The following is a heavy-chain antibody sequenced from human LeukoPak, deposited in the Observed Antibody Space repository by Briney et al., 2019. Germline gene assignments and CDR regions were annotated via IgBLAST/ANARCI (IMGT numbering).Heavy chain of an antibody. Sequence: SETLSLTCAVYGGSFSGYYWSWIRQPPGKGLEWIGEINHSGSTNYNPSLKSRVTISVDTSKNQFSLKLSSVTAADTAVYYCAGEYSYGFFYWGQGTLVTVSS. CDR1: GGSFSGYY. V-gene: IGHV4-34*01. CDR2: INHSGST. J-gene: IGHJ4*02. D-gene: IGHD5-18*01. CDR3: AGEYSYGFFY.